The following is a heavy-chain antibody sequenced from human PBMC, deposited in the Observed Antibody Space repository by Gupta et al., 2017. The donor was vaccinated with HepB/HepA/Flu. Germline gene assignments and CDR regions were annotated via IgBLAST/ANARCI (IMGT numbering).Heavy chain of an antibody. CDR2: IIPIVGIP. D-gene: IGHD4-17*01. CDR3: ARSERTTVTRPFDY. V-gene: IGHV1-69*04. Sequence: QVQLVQSGAEVKKPGSSVKVSCKASGGTFNNYAISWVRQAPGQGLEWMGRIIPIVGIPNYEQKFQGRVTITADKSTSTAYMELTSLKSKDTAVYYCARSERTTVTRPFDYWGQGTLGTVSS. J-gene: IGHJ4*02. CDR1: GGTFNNYA.